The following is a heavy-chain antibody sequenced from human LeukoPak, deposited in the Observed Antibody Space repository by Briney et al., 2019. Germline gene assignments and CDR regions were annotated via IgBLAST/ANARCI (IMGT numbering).Heavy chain of an antibody. D-gene: IGHD2-15*01. V-gene: IGHV3-30*03. CDR2: ISYGGSNK. CDR1: GFTFSSYG. J-gene: IGHJ4*02. Sequence: PGGSLRLSCAASGFTFSSYGMLWVPQAPGKGLEWVAVISYGGSNKYYADSVKGPFTLSRDNSKNTLYLQMNSLRAEDTAVYYCARHCSGGRRPEKKYYFDYWGQGTLVTVSS. CDR3: ARHCSGGRRPEKKYYFDY.